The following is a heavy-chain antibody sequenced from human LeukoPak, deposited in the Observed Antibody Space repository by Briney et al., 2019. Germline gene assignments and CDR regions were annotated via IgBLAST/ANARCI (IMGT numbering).Heavy chain of an antibody. V-gene: IGHV3-21*01. D-gene: IGHD1-1*01. Sequence: GGSLRLSCAASGFTFSSYSMTWVRQAPGKGLEWVSSISSSSSYIYYADSVKGRFTISRDNAKNSLYLQMNSLRAEDTAVYYYARGPAGTSGRGKFGRTNLFYNWGQGTLVTVSS. CDR3: ARGPAGTSGRGKFGRTNLFYN. CDR2: ISSSSSYI. J-gene: IGHJ4*02. CDR1: GFTFSSYS.